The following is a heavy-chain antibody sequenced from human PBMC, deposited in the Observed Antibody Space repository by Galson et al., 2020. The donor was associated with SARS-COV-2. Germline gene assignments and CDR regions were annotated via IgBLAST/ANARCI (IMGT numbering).Heavy chain of an antibody. D-gene: IGHD4-17*01. J-gene: IGHJ6*03. CDR1: GGSISSGSYY. CDR3: ARDLWGYGDPRVYYYYYMDV. Sequence: SETLSLTCTVSGGSISSGSYYWSWIRQPAGKGLEWIGRIYTSGSTNYNPSLKSRVTISVDTSKNQFSLKLSSVTAADTAVYYCARDLWGYGDPRVYYYYYMDVWGKGTTVTISS. V-gene: IGHV4-61*02. CDR2: IYTSGST.